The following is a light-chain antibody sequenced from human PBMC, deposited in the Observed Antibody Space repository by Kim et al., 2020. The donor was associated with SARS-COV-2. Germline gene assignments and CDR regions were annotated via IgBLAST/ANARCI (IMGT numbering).Light chain of an antibody. CDR2: VNSDGSH. CDR3: QTWGTGIQV. V-gene: IGLV4-69*01. CDR1: SGHSSYA. Sequence: QLVLTQSPSASASLGASVKLTCTLSSGHSSYAIAWHQQQPEKGPRYLMKVNSDGSHSKGDGIPDRFSGSSSGTERYLTISSLQSEDEADYYCQTWGTGIQVFGGGTQLIVL. J-gene: IGLJ2*01.